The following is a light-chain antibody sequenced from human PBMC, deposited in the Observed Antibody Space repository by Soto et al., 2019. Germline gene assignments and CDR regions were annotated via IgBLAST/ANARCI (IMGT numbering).Light chain of an antibody. Sequence: QSVLSQPASVSGSPGQSITISCTGTSSDVGGFEYVSWYQHQPGKAPTLIIYDVTKRPSGVSNRFSGSKSGNTASLTISGIQAEDEGDYYCGSITRSSTSVFGTGTKVTVL. CDR2: DVT. V-gene: IGLV2-14*01. CDR3: GSITRSSTSV. CDR1: SSDVGGFEY. J-gene: IGLJ1*01.